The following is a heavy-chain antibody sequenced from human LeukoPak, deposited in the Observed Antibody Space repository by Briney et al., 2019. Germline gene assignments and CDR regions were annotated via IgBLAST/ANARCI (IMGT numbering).Heavy chain of an antibody. CDR3: AKWIVATIRGFDY. V-gene: IGHV3-23*01. CDR1: GFTFSSYA. CDR2: ISGSGGST. D-gene: IGHD5-12*01. J-gene: IGHJ4*02. Sequence: GGSLRLSCAASGFTFSSYAMSWVRQAPGKGLQWVSVISGSGGSTYYADSVKGRFTISRDNSKNTLYLQMNSLRAEDTAVYYCAKWIVATIRGFDYWGQGTLVTVSS.